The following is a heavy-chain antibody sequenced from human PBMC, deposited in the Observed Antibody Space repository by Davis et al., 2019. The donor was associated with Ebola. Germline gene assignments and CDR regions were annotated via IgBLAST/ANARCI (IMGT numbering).Heavy chain of an antibody. CDR3: ARQGRNYYYYGMDV. V-gene: IGHV4-59*01. CDR1: GGSISSSY. Sequence: MPSETLSLTCTVSGGSISSSYWSWIRQPPGKGLEWIGYIYYSESSNYNPSLKSRVTISVDTSKNHFSLKLSSVTAADTAVYYCARQGRNYYYYGMDVWGKGTTVTVSS. J-gene: IGHJ6*04. CDR2: IYYSESS.